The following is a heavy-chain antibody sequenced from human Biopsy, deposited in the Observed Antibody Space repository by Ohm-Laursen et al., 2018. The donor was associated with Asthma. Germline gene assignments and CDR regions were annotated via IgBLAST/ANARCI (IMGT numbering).Heavy chain of an antibody. CDR3: ARLADCSGGACYSYGWFDP. V-gene: IGHV4-59*11. Sequence: GTLSLTCTVSGGSIRSHDWTWIRLPPGKGLEYIGDVSHTGSTNYNPSLKSRVAMSLDTSKNQFSLRLTSVTPADTAVYYCARLADCSGGACYSYGWFDPWGQGTRVTVSS. CDR2: VSHTGST. D-gene: IGHD2-15*01. J-gene: IGHJ5*02. CDR1: GGSIRSHD.